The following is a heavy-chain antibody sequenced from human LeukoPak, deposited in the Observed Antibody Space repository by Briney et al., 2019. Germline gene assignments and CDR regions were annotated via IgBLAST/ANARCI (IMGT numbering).Heavy chain of an antibody. D-gene: IGHD4-23*01. CDR1: GGSFCGYY. J-gene: IGHJ6*03. CDR3: ATRPTPPYYYYYMDV. V-gene: IGHV4-34*01. CDR2: INHSGST. Sequence: SETLSLTCAVYGGSFCGYYWNWIRRSPGKGLEWIGEINHSGSTNYNPSLRSRVTISIDTSKNQFSLKLSSVTSADTAVYFCATRPTPPYYYYYMDVWGKGTTVAVSS.